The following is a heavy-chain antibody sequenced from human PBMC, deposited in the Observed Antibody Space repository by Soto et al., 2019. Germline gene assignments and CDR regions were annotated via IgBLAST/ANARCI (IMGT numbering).Heavy chain of an antibody. CDR2: VYYSGTP. D-gene: IGHD3-10*01. Sequence: SETLSLTCAFSGCSSRQSSYFWGWIRQPPGKGLEWIASVYYSGTPYYNPSLKSRVTMSVDTSKNQFSLKVSSVTAADTALYYCARQGFGQLHGLVDVWGPGTTVTV. CDR1: GCSSRQSSYF. J-gene: IGHJ6*02. V-gene: IGHV4-39*01. CDR3: ARQGFGQLHGLVDV.